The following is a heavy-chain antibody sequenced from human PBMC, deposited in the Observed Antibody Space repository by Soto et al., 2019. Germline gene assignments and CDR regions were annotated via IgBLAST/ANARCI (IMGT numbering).Heavy chain of an antibody. V-gene: IGHV3-30-3*01. CDR3: ATDSSSSAPDFDY. Sequence: GSLRLSCAASGFTFSSYAMHWVRQAPGKGLEWVAVISYDGSNKYYADSVKGRFTISRDNSKNTLYLQMNSLRAEDTAVYYCATDSSSSAPDFDYWGQGTLVTVS. D-gene: IGHD6-6*01. CDR1: GFTFSSYA. CDR2: ISYDGSNK. J-gene: IGHJ4*02.